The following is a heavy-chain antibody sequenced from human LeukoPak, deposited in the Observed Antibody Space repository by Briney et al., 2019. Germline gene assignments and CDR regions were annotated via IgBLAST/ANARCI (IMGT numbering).Heavy chain of an antibody. CDR3: ARETPPHDTSDYDY. D-gene: IGHD3-22*01. Sequence: GGSLRLSCAASGFMFSRYWMSWVRQAPGKGLEWVANIKQDGTMKYYVDSVKGRFTISRDNAKNSLYLQMNSLRAADTAVYYCARETPPHDTSDYDYWGQGTLVTVSS. V-gene: IGHV3-7*01. J-gene: IGHJ4*02. CDR1: GFMFSRYW. CDR2: IKQDGTMK.